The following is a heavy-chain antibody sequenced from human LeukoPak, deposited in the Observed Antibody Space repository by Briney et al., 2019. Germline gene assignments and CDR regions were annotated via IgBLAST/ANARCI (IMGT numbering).Heavy chain of an antibody. CDR3: ATRLYYYDSSGYRLDAFDI. J-gene: IGHJ3*02. D-gene: IGHD3-22*01. Sequence: ASVKVSCKASGYTFTGYYMHWVRQAPGQGLEWMGWINPNSGGTNYAQKFQGRVTMTEDTSTDTAYMELSSLRSEDTAVYYCATRLYYYDSSGYRLDAFDIWGQGTMVTVSS. CDR2: INPNSGGT. CDR1: GYTFTGYY. V-gene: IGHV1-2*02.